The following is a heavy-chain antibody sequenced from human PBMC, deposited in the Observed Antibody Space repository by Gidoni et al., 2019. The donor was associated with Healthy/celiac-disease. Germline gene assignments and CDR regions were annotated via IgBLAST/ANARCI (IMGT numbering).Heavy chain of an antibody. CDR2: ISGSGDRT. CDR3: AKDRLKDSNHLAFDY. D-gene: IGHD4-4*01. Sequence: EVQLLESGGGLVQPGGSLRLSCAASGFTFSSYAMSWVRQAPGKGLEWVSAISGSGDRTYYADSVKGRFTISRDNSKNTLYLQMNSLRAEDTAVYYCAKDRLKDSNHLAFDYWGQGTLVTVSS. V-gene: IGHV3-23*01. CDR1: GFTFSSYA. J-gene: IGHJ4*02.